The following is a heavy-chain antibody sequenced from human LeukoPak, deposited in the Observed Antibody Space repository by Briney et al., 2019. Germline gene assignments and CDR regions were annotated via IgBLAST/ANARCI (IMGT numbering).Heavy chain of an antibody. CDR3: ARGAGGYFDY. D-gene: IGHD3-10*01. CDR1: GFTFSSYE. V-gene: IGHV3-48*03. Sequence: PGGSLRLSCAASGFTFSSYEMNCVRQAPGKGLEWVSYISSTGSPISYADSVKGRFTISRDNAKNSLYLQMNSLRAEDTAVYYCARGAGGYFDYWGQGILVTVSS. J-gene: IGHJ4*02. CDR2: ISSTGSPI.